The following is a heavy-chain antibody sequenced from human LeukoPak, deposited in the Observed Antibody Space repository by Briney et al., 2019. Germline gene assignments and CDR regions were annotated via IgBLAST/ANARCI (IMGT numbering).Heavy chain of an antibody. Sequence: ASVKVSCKVSGYTLTELSMHWVRQAPGKGLEWMGGFDPEDGETIYAQKFQGRVTMIEDTSTDTAYMELSSLRSEDTAVYYCARGHIVVVPAAISPLYYYYYMDVWGKGTTVTVSS. J-gene: IGHJ6*03. CDR1: GYTLTELS. CDR3: ARGHIVVVPAAISPLYYYYYMDV. CDR2: FDPEDGET. D-gene: IGHD2-2*02. V-gene: IGHV1-24*01.